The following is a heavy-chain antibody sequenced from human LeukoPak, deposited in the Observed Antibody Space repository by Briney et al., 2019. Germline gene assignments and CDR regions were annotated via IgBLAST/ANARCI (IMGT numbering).Heavy chain of an antibody. CDR2: IYWNDDK. D-gene: IGHD3-3*01. CDR1: GFSLSTSGVG. V-gene: IGHV2-5*01. CDR3: ARALYYDFWSGLNWFDP. Sequence: SGPTLVNPTQTLTLTCTFSGFSLSTSGVGVGWIRQPPGKALEWLALIYWNDDKRYSPSLKSRLTITKDTSKNQVVLTMTNMDPVDTATYYCARALYYDFWSGLNWFDPWGQGTLVTVSS. J-gene: IGHJ5*02.